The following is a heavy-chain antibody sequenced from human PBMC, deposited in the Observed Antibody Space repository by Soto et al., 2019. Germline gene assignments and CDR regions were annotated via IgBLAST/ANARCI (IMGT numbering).Heavy chain of an antibody. D-gene: IGHD1-26*01. V-gene: IGHV1-69*13. CDR3: ASQWGKSTFYVY. CDR2: IIPIFGTA. J-gene: IGHJ4*02. CDR1: GGTFSSYA. Sequence: ASVKVSCKASGGTFSSYAISWVRQAPGQGLEWMGGIIPIFGTANYAQKFQGRVTITADESTSTAYMELSSLRSEDTAVYYCASQWGKSTFYVYWGQGTLVTVSS.